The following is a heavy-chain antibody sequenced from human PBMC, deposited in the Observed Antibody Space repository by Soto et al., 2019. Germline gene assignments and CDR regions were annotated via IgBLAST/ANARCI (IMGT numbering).Heavy chain of an antibody. V-gene: IGHV1-69*13. J-gene: IGHJ6*02. Sequence: SVKVSCKASGGTFSSYAISWVRQAPGQGLEWMGGIIPIFGTANYAQKFQGRVTITADESTSTAYMELSSLRSEDTAVYYCARRVPEDFWSAYYIDFYYYGGDVWGQGTTVTVSS. CDR2: IIPIFGTA. D-gene: IGHD3-3*01. CDR3: ARRVPEDFWSAYYIDFYYYGGDV. CDR1: GGTFSSYA.